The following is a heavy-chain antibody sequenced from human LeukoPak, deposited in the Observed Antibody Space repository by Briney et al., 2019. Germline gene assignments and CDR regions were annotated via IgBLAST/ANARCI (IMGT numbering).Heavy chain of an antibody. CDR2: IWNDGSNQ. Sequence: GRSLRLSCAASGFTFSTSGMHWVRQAPGKGLEWVAVIWNDGSNQYYGASVKGRFTISRDNSKDTLYLQLNYLRAEDTAVYYCAKASGYYYDSSGYYLGAFDIWGPGTMVTVSS. J-gene: IGHJ3*02. CDR1: GFTFSTSG. CDR3: AKASGYYYDSSGYYLGAFDI. D-gene: IGHD3-22*01. V-gene: IGHV3-33*06.